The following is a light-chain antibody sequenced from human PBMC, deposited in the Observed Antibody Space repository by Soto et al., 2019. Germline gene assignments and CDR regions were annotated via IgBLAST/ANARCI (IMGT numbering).Light chain of an antibody. J-gene: IGKJ1*01. CDR2: GAS. Sequence: EIVLTQSPATLSLSPGERATLSCRASQSVSSSYLAWYQQKPGQAPRLLIYGASSRATGIPDRFSGSGSGTDFTLTISCLQSEDFATYYCQQYYSYPRTFGQGTKVDIK. CDR3: QQYYSYPRT. V-gene: IGKV3-20*01. CDR1: QSVSSSY.